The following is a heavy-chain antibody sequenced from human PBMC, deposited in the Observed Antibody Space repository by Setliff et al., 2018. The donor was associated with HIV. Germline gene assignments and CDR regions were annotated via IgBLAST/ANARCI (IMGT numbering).Heavy chain of an antibody. CDR1: GGSISSGDYY. CDR3: ARGGAVSADFDS. D-gene: IGHD3-16*01. CDR2: IYYSGST. J-gene: IGHJ5*01. V-gene: IGHV4-30-4*08. Sequence: PSETLSLTCTVSGGSISSGDYYWSWIRQPPGKGLEWIGYIYYSGSTYYNPSLRSRVTISVDTSKNQLSLSLNSVTAANTAVYFCARGGAVSADFDSWGQGTLVTVSS.